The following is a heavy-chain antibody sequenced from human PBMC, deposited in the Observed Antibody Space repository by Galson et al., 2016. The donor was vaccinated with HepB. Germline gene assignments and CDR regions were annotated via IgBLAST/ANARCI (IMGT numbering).Heavy chain of an antibody. CDR1: GGSINSNNW. Sequence: SETLSLTCAVSGGSINSNNWWNWVRQPPGKGLEWIGEIYQSGTTHYNSSLKSRVTISIDHSKNQFSLRMTSVTAAETAVYYCSGGELARGFDPWGQGSLVTVSS. V-gene: IGHV4-4*02. J-gene: IGHJ5*02. CDR2: IYQSGTT. D-gene: IGHD5-24*01. CDR3: SGGELARGFDP.